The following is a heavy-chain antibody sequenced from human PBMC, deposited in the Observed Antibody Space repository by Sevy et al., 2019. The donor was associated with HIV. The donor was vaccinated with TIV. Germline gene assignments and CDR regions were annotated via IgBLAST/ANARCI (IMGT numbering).Heavy chain of an antibody. Sequence: GGSLRLSCAASRFTFSSYSMNWVRQAPGKGLEWVSYISSSSSTIYYADSVKGRFTISRDNAKNSLYLQMNSMRDEDTAVYYCAGSITVVRGVIITGPYFDYWGQGTLVTVSS. D-gene: IGHD3-10*01. J-gene: IGHJ4*02. CDR1: RFTFSSYS. CDR3: AGSITVVRGVIITGPYFDY. CDR2: ISSSSSTI. V-gene: IGHV3-48*02.